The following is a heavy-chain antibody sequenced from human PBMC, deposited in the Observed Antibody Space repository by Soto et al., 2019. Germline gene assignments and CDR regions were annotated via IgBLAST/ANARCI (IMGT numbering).Heavy chain of an antibody. CDR2: VYDSGNT. CDR1: GASISSYF. Sequence: QLQESGPGLVKPSETLSLTCSVSGASISSYFRCWIRQPPGKGLEWIGCVYDSGNTNYNPSLKSRVTISPSSSENQFSLKMSSVTAADTAVYYCVSSRAAIYGDAFDVWGQGTMVTVSS. CDR3: VSSRAAIYGDAFDV. J-gene: IGHJ3*01. D-gene: IGHD2-2*01. V-gene: IGHV4-59*03.